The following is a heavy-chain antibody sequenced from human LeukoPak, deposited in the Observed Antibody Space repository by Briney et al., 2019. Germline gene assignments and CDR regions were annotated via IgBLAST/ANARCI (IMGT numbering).Heavy chain of an antibody. Sequence: PSETLSLTCTVSGGSISSGGYYWSWIRQHPGKGLEWIGYIYYSGSTYYNPSLKSRVTISVDTSKNQFSLKLSSVTAADTAVYYCARSVRGVIGRHFDYWGQGTLVTVSS. CDR1: GGSISSGGYY. V-gene: IGHV4-31*03. J-gene: IGHJ4*02. CDR2: IYYSGST. D-gene: IGHD3-10*01. CDR3: ARSVRGVIGRHFDY.